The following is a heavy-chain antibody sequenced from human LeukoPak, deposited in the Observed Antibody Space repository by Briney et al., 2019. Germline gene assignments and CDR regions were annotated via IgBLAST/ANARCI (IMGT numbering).Heavy chain of an antibody. V-gene: IGHV3-30-3*01. CDR2: ISYDGSNK. CDR3: ARDPGYGYSDY. CDR1: GFTFSNYA. J-gene: IGHJ4*02. Sequence: GGSLRLSCAASGFTFSNYAMHWVRQAPGKGLEWVAVISYDGSNKYYADSVKGRFTISRDNSKNTLYLQMNSLRAEDTAVYYCARDPGYGYSDYWGQGTLVTVSS. D-gene: IGHD5-18*01.